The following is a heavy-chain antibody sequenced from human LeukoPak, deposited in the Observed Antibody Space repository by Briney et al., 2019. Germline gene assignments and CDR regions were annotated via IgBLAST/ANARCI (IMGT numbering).Heavy chain of an antibody. CDR2: SNPNSGGT. Sequence: ASVKVSCKASGYTFTGYYMHWVRQAPGQGLEWMGWSNPNSGGTNYAQKFQGWVTMTRDTSISTAYMELSRLRSDDTAAYYCARGIADTWFDPWGQGTLVTVSS. V-gene: IGHV1-2*04. CDR3: ARGIADTWFDP. J-gene: IGHJ5*02. CDR1: GYTFTGYY. D-gene: IGHD6-13*01.